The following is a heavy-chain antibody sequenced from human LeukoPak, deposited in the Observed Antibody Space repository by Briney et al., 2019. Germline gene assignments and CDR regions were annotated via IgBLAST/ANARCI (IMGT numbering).Heavy chain of an antibody. V-gene: IGHV4-4*07. CDR1: GSSISSHY. D-gene: IGHD3-10*01. Sequence: SETLSLPCTVSGSSISSHYWSWIGQPAGKGLDWIGRIYISGTTNYNPSLQSRVTMSLDTSNNHITLQLTSVTAADTAVYYCARLGYDSGTRGLDPWGQGTLVTVSS. CDR3: ARLGYDSGTRGLDP. J-gene: IGHJ5*02. CDR2: IYISGTT.